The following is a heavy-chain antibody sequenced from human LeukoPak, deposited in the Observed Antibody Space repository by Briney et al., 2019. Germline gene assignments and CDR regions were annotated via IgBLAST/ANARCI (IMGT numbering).Heavy chain of an antibody. CDR1: GGSFSGYY. J-gene: IGHJ4*02. CDR3: ARVDRVGATYYFDY. V-gene: IGHV4-59*10. CDR2: IYTSGST. D-gene: IGHD1-26*01. Sequence: PSETLSLTCAVYGGSFSGYYWSWIRQPAGKGLEWIGRIYTSGSTNYNPSLKSRVTISVDTSKNQFSLKLSSVTAADTAVYYCARVDRVGATYYFDYWGQGTLVTVSS.